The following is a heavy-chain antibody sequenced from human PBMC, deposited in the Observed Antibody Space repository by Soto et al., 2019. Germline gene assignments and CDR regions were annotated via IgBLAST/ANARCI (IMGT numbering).Heavy chain of an antibody. J-gene: IGHJ6*02. V-gene: IGHV3-30-3*01. D-gene: IGHD5-12*01. CDR2: ISYDGSNK. CDR3: LRVGWGYSFGTYLDG. CDR1: VFTFSNYA. Sequence: QVQLVESGGGVVQPGGSLRLSCAASVFTFSNYAMHWVGQAPGKGLEWVAVISYDGSNKYYADSVKGRFTISRDNAKKILFLQMNGLTPADTALYDCLRVGWGYSFGTYLDGWGQGTKVTGSS.